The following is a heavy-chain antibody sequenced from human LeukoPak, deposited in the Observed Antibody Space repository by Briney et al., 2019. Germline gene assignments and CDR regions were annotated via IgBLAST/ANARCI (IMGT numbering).Heavy chain of an antibody. V-gene: IGHV3-74*01. CDR2: INSVGSST. Sequence: GGSLRLSCAASGFTFSSFWMHWVRQAPGKGLVWVSRINSVGSSTSYADSVKGRFTISRDNAKNSLYLQMNSLRAEDTAVYYCARETYSNYGLAYFDYWGQGTLVTVSS. J-gene: IGHJ4*02. D-gene: IGHD4-11*01. CDR3: ARETYSNYGLAYFDY. CDR1: GFTFSSFW.